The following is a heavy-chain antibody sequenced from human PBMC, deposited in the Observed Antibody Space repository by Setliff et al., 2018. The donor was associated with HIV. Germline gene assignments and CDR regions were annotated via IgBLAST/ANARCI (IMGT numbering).Heavy chain of an antibody. CDR3: ARESDDGNFLGWFDP. Sequence: ASVKVSCKASGYNFTSYGMNWVRQAPGQGLEWMGGISTNTGDPMYAQGFTGRFVFSLDITVNTAYLQISSLKTEDTAVYYCARESDDGNFLGWFDPWGQGTLVTV. CDR2: ISTNTGDP. D-gene: IGHD1-26*01. V-gene: IGHV7-4-1*01. J-gene: IGHJ5*02. CDR1: GYNFTSYG.